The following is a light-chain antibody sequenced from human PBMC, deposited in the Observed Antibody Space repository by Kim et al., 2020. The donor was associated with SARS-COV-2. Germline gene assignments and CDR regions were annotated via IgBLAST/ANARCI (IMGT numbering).Light chain of an antibody. V-gene: IGLV2-14*03. CDR1: SSDIGTYDY. CDR2: DVS. Sequence: GQTITISCTGTSSDIGTYDYVSWYQQHPGKAPKLMVYDVSNRPSGVSNRFSGSKSGDTASLTISGLQAEDEADYYCSSYTTSDTLVFGGGTKLTVL. J-gene: IGLJ3*02. CDR3: SSYTTSDTLV.